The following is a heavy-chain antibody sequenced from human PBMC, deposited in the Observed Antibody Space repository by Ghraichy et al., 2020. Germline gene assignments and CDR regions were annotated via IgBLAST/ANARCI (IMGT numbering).Heavy chain of an antibody. CDR1: GGSFSGYY. Sequence: ETLSLTCAVYGGSFSGYYWSWIRQPPGKGLEWIGEINHSGSTNYNPSLKSRVTISVDTSKNQFSLKLSSVTAADTAVYYCARCLPWYFDLWGRGTLVTVSS. V-gene: IGHV4-34*01. J-gene: IGHJ2*01. CDR3: ARCLPWYFDL. D-gene: IGHD5/OR15-5a*01. CDR2: INHSGST.